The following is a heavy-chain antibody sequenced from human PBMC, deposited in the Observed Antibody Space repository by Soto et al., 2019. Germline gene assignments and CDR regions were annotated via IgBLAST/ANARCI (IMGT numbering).Heavy chain of an antibody. CDR1: GGTFSSYA. D-gene: IGHD1-26*01. V-gene: IGHV1-69*13. J-gene: IGHJ6*02. CDR3: ARALIVGANYVYYYGMDV. Sequence: AAVKVSCKACGGTFSSYAISWVRQAPGQGLEWMGGIIPIFGTANYAQKFQGRVTITADESTSTAYMELSSPRSEDTAVYYCARALIVGANYVYYYGMDVWGQGTTVTVSS. CDR2: IIPIFGTA.